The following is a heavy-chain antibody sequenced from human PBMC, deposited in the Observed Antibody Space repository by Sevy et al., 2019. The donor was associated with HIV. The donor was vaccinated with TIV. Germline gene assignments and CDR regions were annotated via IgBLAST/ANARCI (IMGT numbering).Heavy chain of an antibody. CDR3: ARDQYDFWRGAQPPDY. CDR2: IWYDGSNK. Sequence: GGSLRLSCAASGFTFSSYGMHWVRQAPGKGLEWVAVIWYDGSNKFYADSVKGRFTISRDDSKNTLCLQMSSLRAEDTAVYYWARDQYDFWRGAQPPDYWGQGTLVTVSS. D-gene: IGHD3-3*01. CDR1: GFTFSSYG. V-gene: IGHV3-33*01. J-gene: IGHJ4*02.